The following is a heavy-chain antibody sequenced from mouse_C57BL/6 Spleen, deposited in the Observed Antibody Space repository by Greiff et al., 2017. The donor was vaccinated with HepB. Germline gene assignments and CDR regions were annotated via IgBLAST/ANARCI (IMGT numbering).Heavy chain of an antibody. V-gene: IGHV1-64*01. D-gene: IGHD2-4*01. CDR1: GYTFTSYW. J-gene: IGHJ3*01. CDR2: IHPNSGST. CDR3: ARRGDDYDGFAY. Sequence: QVQLKQPGAELVKPGASVKLSCKASGYTFTSYWMHWVKQRPGQGLEWIGMIHPNSGSTNYNEKFKSKATLTVDKSSSTAYMQLSSLTSEDSAVYYCARRGDDYDGFAYWGQGTLVTVSA.